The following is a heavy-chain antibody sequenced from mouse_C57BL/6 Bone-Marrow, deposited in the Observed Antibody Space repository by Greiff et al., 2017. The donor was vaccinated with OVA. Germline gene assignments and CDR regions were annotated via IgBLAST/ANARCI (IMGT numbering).Heavy chain of an antibody. V-gene: IGHV1-26*01. Sequence: EVQLQQSGPELVKPGASVKISCKASGYTFTDYYMNWVKQSHGKSLEWIGDINPNNGGTSYNQKFKGKATLTVDKSSSTAYMELRSLTSEDSAVYYCVYYYGSSSAWFAYWGQGTLVTVSA. J-gene: IGHJ3*01. CDR3: VYYYGSSSAWFAY. CDR1: GYTFTDYY. CDR2: INPNNGGT. D-gene: IGHD1-1*01.